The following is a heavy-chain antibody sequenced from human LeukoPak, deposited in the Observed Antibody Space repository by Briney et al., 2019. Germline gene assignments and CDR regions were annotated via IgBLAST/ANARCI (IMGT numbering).Heavy chain of an antibody. CDR3: AKEHSSGWPNLQS. J-gene: IGHJ4*02. CDR2: FGRKGTTQ. CDR1: AFTFNDFS. V-gene: IGHV3-43*01. D-gene: IGHD6-19*01. Sequence: HPGGSLRLSCVVSAFTFNDFSVHWVRQAPGKGLEWVCVFGRKGTTQRYSDSVRGRFTVSSDRRKTSLYLQLSGLRTEDTALYYCAKEHSSGWPNLQSWGRGTLVSVFS.